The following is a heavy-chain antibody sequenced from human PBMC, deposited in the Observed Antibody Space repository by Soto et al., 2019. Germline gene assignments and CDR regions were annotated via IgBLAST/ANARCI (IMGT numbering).Heavy chain of an antibody. D-gene: IGHD6-6*01. V-gene: IGHV3-53*04. J-gene: IGHJ4*02. Sequence: VRLVESGGGLVQPGGSLRLSCAASGFSVSSNYMSWVRQAPEKGLEWVSVLYSGGSTYYADSVKGRFTISRHDSKNTLYLQMNSLRPEDTAVYYCAKLPFGSSIFYFDSWGQGTLVTVSS. CDR3: AKLPFGSSIFYFDS. CDR2: LYSGGST. CDR1: GFSVSSNY.